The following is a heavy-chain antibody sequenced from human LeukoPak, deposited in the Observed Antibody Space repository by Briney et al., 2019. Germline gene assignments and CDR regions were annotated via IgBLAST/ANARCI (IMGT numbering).Heavy chain of an antibody. Sequence: GASVKVSCKASGYTFTGYYMHWVRQAPGQGLEWMGWVNPTSGGTNYAQKFQGRVTMTRDTSISTAYMELSRLRSDDTAVYYCARVGDQQLWKPIDYWGQGTLVTVSS. CDR1: GYTFTGYY. CDR3: ARVGDQQLWKPIDY. CDR2: VNPTSGGT. V-gene: IGHV1-2*02. J-gene: IGHJ4*02. D-gene: IGHD5-18*01.